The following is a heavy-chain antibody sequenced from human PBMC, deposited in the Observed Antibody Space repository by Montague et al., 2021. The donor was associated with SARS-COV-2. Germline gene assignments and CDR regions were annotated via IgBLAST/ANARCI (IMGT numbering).Heavy chain of an antibody. CDR3: ARLLRSCSNGVCRTYYYYAMDV. D-gene: IGHD2-8*01. CDR2: IYYNGYT. J-gene: IGHJ6*02. CDR1: GDSISTYY. V-gene: IGHV4-59*01. Sequence: SETLSLTCTVSGDSISTYYWSWIRQPPGKGLEWIGYIYYNGYTNXNPSLKSRVTISVDTSKNQFSLRLSSVTPADTAVYYCARLLRSCSNGVCRTYYYYAMDVWGQGTTVTVSS.